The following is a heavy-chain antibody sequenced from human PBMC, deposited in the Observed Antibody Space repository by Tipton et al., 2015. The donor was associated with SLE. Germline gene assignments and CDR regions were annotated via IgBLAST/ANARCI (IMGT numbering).Heavy chain of an antibody. Sequence: TLSLTCTVSGGSISSSSYYWGWIRQPPGKGLEWIGEINHSGSTNYNPSLKSRVTISVDTSKNQFSLKLSSVTAADTAVYYCARGGIQLREGFDYWGQGTLVTVSS. D-gene: IGHD5-18*01. CDR3: ARGGIQLREGFDY. J-gene: IGHJ4*02. V-gene: IGHV4-39*07. CDR1: GGSISSSSYY. CDR2: INHSGST.